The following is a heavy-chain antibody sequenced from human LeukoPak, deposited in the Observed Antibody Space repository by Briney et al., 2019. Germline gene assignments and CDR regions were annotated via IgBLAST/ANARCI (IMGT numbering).Heavy chain of an antibody. CDR3: ARDRNTGHLDY. J-gene: IGHJ4*02. CDR1: GFTVSSNY. Sequence: GGSLRLSCAASGFTVSSNYMSWVRQGPGKGLEWVSVIYSGDSTYYADSVKGRFTISRDNSKSTLYLQMNSLRAEDTAVYYCARDRNTGHLDYWGQGTLVTVSS. CDR2: IYSGDST. V-gene: IGHV3-66*01. D-gene: IGHD2-8*02.